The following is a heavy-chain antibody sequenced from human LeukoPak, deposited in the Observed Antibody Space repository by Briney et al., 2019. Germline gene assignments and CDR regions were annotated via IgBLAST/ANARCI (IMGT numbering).Heavy chain of an antibody. D-gene: IGHD6-13*01. CDR3: VKGERVAAAGDY. CDR1: GYTFTVYY. J-gene: IGHJ4*02. Sequence: ASVKVSCKASGYTFTVYYMHWVRQAPGKGLEYVSVINSNGGSTYYADSVKGRFTISRDNSKNTLYLQMSSLRTDDTAVYYCVKGERVAAAGDYWGQGTLVTVSS. V-gene: IGHV3-64D*09. CDR2: INSNGGST.